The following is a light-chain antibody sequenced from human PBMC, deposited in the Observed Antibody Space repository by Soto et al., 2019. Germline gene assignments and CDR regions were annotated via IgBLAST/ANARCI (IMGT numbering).Light chain of an antibody. V-gene: IGLV6-57*04. CDR1: SGSIASNY. CDR2: EDN. J-gene: IGLJ2*01. Sequence: NFMLTQPHSVSESPGKTVTISCTRSSGSIASNYVQWYQQRPGSAPTTVIYEDNQRPSGVPDRFSGSIDSSSNSASLTISGLQNEDEADYYCQSYDSSNPYVVFGGGTKLTVL. CDR3: QSYDSSNPYVV.